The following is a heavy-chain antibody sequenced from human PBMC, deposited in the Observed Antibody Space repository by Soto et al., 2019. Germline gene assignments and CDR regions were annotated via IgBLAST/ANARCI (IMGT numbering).Heavy chain of an antibody. Sequence: GASVKVSCKASGGTFSSYAISWVRQAPGQGLEWMGGIIPIFGTANYAQKFQGRVTITADESTSTAYMELSSLRSEDTAVYYCASHYGDYVGGYYYYGMDVWGQGTTVTVSS. D-gene: IGHD4-17*01. CDR3: ASHYGDYVGGYYYYGMDV. V-gene: IGHV1-69*13. CDR1: GGTFSSYA. CDR2: IIPIFGTA. J-gene: IGHJ6*02.